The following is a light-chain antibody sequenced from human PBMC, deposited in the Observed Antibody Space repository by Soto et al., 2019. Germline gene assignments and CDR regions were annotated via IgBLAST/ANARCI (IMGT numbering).Light chain of an antibody. V-gene: IGLV2-14*01. CDR1: SSDIGLYNF. Sequence: QSVLTQPASVSGSPGQSITISCTGSSSDIGLYNFVSWYQQHPGKAPKLLIYEVTSRPSAVSNRFSGSKSDNKASLTISGLQAGDEADYYCTSYISNNTPYVFGTGTKVTVL. CDR3: TSYISNNTPYV. J-gene: IGLJ1*01. CDR2: EVT.